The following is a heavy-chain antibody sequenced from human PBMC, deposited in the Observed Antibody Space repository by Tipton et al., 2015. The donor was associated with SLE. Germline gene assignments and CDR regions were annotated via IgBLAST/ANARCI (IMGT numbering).Heavy chain of an antibody. CDR3: ARLGHDSLDY. V-gene: IGHV3-48*03. J-gene: IGHJ4*02. Sequence: SLRLSCAASGFTFRLYELNWVRQSPGKGLEWLSYINLGASNIYYADSVKGRFTISRDNAKSSLYLQMNSLRPEDTGIYYCARLGHDSLDYWGQGTLVTVSS. D-gene: IGHD5-12*01. CDR1: GFTFRLYE. CDR2: INLGASNI.